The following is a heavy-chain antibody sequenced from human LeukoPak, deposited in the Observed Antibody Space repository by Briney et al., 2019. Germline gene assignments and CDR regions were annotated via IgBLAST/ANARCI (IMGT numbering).Heavy chain of an antibody. D-gene: IGHD6-13*01. CDR1: GCTFTSYA. V-gene: IGHV1-3*01. CDR3: ARVKPYSSSWYDY. Sequence: GASVKVSCKASGCTFTSYAMHWVRQAPGQRLEWMGWINAGNGNTKYSQKFQGRVTITRDTSASTAYMELSSLRSEDTAVHYCARVKPYSSSWYDYWGQGTLVTVSS. J-gene: IGHJ4*02. CDR2: INAGNGNT.